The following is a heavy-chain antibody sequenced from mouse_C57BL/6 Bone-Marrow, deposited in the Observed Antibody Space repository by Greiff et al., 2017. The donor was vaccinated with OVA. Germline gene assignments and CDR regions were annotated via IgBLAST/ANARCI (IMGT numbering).Heavy chain of an antibody. CDR1: GYTFTSYG. J-gene: IGHJ2*01. CDR2: IYPRSGNT. Sequence: QVQLQQPGAELARPGASVKLSCKASGYTFTSYGISWVKQRTGQGLEWIGEIYPRSGNTYYNEKFKGKATLTADKSSSAAYMELRSLTSEDSAVYFCARHFSYCSSPFDYWGQGTTLTVSS. D-gene: IGHD1-1*01. CDR3: ARHFSYCSSPFDY. V-gene: IGHV1-81*01.